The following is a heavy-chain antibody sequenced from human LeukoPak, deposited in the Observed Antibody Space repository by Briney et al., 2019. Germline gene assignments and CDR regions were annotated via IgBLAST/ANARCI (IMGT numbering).Heavy chain of an antibody. CDR3: ARGNDYVWGSYRYTIQVAAPYYYYYGMDV. D-gene: IGHD3-16*02. J-gene: IGHJ6*04. Sequence: GASVKVSCKASGYTFTSYGISWVRQAPGQGLEWMGGIIPIFGTANYAQKFQGRVTITADKSTSTAYMELSSLRSEDTAVYYCARGNDYVWGSYRYTIQVAAPYYYYYGMDVWGKGTTVTVSS. V-gene: IGHV1-69*06. CDR2: IIPIFGTA. CDR1: GYTFTSYG.